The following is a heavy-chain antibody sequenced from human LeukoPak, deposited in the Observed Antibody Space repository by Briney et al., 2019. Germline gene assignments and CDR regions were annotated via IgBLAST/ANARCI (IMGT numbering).Heavy chain of an antibody. V-gene: IGHV1-69*05. CDR2: IIPIFGTA. CDR3: ARVSGAAAGTPYYYHYMDV. D-gene: IGHD6-13*01. Sequence: SVKVSCKASGGTFSSYAISWVRQAPGQGLDWMGGIIPIFGTANYAQKFQGRVTITTDESTSTAYMELSSLRSEDTAVYYCARVSGAAAGTPYYYHYMDVWGKGTTVTVSS. J-gene: IGHJ6*03. CDR1: GGTFSSYA.